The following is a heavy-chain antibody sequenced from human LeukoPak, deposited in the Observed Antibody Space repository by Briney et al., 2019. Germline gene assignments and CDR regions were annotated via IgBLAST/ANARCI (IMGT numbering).Heavy chain of an antibody. CDR3: ARPLASTVPQSY. J-gene: IGHJ4*02. D-gene: IGHD4-17*01. V-gene: IGHV3-21*01. Sequence: GGSLRLSCAASGFTFSSYSMNWVRQAPGKGLEWVSSISSSSSYIYYADSVKGRFTISRDKAKNSLYLQMNSLRAEDTALYYCARPLASTVPQSYWGQGTLVTVSS. CDR2: ISSSSSYI. CDR1: GFTFSSYS.